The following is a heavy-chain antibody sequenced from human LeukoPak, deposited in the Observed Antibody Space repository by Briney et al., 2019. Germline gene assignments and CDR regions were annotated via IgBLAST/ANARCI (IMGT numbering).Heavy chain of an antibody. CDR1: GGSFSGYY. CDR3: ARQGGKRWLQFLYYFDY. J-gene: IGHJ4*02. V-gene: IGHV4-34*01. CDR2: INHSGST. Sequence: PSETLSLTCAVYGGSFSGYYWSWIRQPPGKGLEWIGEINHSGSTNYNPSLKSRVTISVDPSKNQFSLKLSSVTAADTAVYYCARQGGKRWLQFLYYFDYWGQGTLVTVSS. D-gene: IGHD5-24*01.